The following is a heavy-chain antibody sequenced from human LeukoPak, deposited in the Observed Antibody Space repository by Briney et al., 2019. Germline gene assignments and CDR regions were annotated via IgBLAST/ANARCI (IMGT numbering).Heavy chain of an antibody. Sequence: GGSLRLSCSASGFTFSSYAMHWVRQAPGKGLEYVSAISSNGGSTYYADSVKGRFTISRDNSKNTLYLQMSSLRAEDTAVYYCVKGDSSAWNAFDIWGQGTMATVSS. CDR3: VKGDSSAWNAFDI. J-gene: IGHJ3*02. CDR2: ISSNGGST. D-gene: IGHD6-25*01. CDR1: GFTFSSYA. V-gene: IGHV3-64D*09.